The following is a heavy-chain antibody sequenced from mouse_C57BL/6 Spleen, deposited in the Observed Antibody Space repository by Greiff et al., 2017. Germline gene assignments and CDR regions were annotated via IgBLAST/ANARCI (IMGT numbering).Heavy chain of an antibody. D-gene: IGHD1-1*01. CDR3: ARGGLLRTYWYFDV. CDR2: IDPKSGGT. CDR1: GYTFTSYW. V-gene: IGHV1-72*01. J-gene: IGHJ1*03. Sequence: QVQLQQPGAELVKPGASVKLSCKASGYTFTSYWMHWVKQRPGRGLEWIGRIDPKSGGTKYNEKFKSKATLTVDKPSSTAYMQLSSLTSEDSAVYYCARGGLLRTYWYFDVWGTGATVTVSS.